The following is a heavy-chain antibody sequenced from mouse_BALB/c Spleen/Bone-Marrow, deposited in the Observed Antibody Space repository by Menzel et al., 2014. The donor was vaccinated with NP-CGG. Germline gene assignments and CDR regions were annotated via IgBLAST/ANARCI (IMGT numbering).Heavy chain of an antibody. Sequence: VQLQQSGAELVKPGASVKLSCTASGFNIKDTYMNWVKQRPEQGLDWIGRIDPASGNTKYDPKFQGKATITADTSSNTAYLQLSSLTSEDTAVYYCASYRYGWYFDVWGAGTTVTVSS. CDR2: IDPASGNT. D-gene: IGHD2-14*01. J-gene: IGHJ1*01. CDR3: ASYRYGWYFDV. V-gene: IGHV14-3*02. CDR1: GFNIKDTY.